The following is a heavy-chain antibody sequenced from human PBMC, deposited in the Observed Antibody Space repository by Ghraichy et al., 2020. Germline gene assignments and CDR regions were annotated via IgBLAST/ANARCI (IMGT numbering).Heavy chain of an antibody. CDR2: VYYDGST. Sequence: SETLSLTCAVSGGAISSSAYSWTWVRQQPEKGLEWIAYVYYDGSTYYNPSLKSRVTISLDNSKNQFSLELTSVTAADTAVYYCARALNYVGFEYWGQGTLVTVSS. V-gene: IGHV4-30-2*01. CDR3: ARALNYVGFEY. CDR1: GGAISSSAYS. J-gene: IGHJ4*02. D-gene: IGHD1-7*01.